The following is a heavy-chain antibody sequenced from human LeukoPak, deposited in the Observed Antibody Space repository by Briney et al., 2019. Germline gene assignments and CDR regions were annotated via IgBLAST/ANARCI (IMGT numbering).Heavy chain of an antibody. J-gene: IGHJ4*02. D-gene: IGHD2-2*01. Sequence: ASVKVSCKASGYTFTSYGISWVRQAPGQGLEWLGWISAYNGNTNYAQKLQGRVTMTTDTSTSTAYMELRSLRSDDTAVYYCAREYCSSTSCYFDYWGQGTLVTVSS. V-gene: IGHV1-18*01. CDR3: AREYCSSTSCYFDY. CDR1: GYTFTSYG. CDR2: ISAYNGNT.